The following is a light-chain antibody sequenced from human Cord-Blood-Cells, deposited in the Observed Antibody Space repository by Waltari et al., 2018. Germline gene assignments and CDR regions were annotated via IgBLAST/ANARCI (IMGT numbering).Light chain of an antibody. CDR1: SRDVGGYNY. J-gene: IGLJ3*02. CDR2: DVS. Sequence: QSALTQPASVSGSPGQSITISCTGTSRDVGGYNYVYCYQQHPGKAPKLMIYDVSNRPSGVSNRFSGSKSGNTASLTISGLQAEDEADYYCSSYTSSSTWVFGGGTKLTVL. V-gene: IGLV2-14*01. CDR3: SSYTSSSTWV.